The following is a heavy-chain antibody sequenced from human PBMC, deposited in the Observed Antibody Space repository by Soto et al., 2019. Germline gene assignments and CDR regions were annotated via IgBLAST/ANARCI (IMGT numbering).Heavy chain of an antibody. CDR2: IKSKTDGGTT. CDR3: TTSETANIVVVPAAIPCYFDY. V-gene: IGHV3-15*01. Sequence: EVQLVESGGGLVKPGGSLRLSCAASGFTFSNAWMSWVRQAPGKGLEWVGRIKSKTDGGTTDYAAHVKGRFTISRDDSKNTLYLQMNSLKTEDTAVYYCTTSETANIVVVPAAIPCYFDYWGQGTLVTVSS. CDR1: GFTFSNAW. D-gene: IGHD2-2*02. J-gene: IGHJ4*02.